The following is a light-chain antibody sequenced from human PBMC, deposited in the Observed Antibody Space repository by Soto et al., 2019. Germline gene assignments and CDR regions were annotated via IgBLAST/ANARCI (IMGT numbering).Light chain of an antibody. V-gene: IGKV1-5*03. CDR1: QTISSW. J-gene: IGKJ4*01. CDR2: KAS. CDR3: QQYNSYSPLT. Sequence: DIQMTQSPSTLSGSVGDRVTITCRASQTISSWLAWYQQKPGKAPKLLIYKASTLKSGVPSRFSGSGSGTDFTLTISSLQPEDFATYFFQQYNSYSPLTFGGGTKVDIK.